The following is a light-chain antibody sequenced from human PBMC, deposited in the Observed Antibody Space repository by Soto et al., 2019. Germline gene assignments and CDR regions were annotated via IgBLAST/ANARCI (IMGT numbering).Light chain of an antibody. CDR2: FGS. V-gene: IGKV2-28*01. Sequence: EIVMTQSPLTMPVTPGEPASISCRSSQSLLYNNTYFYLDWYVQKPGQSPQLLIYFGSNRAPGAPDRFSGSGSGTDFTLKINRVEAEDGGTYYCMQARQSLTFGQGARLEIK. CDR1: QSLLYNNTYFY. J-gene: IGKJ5*01. CDR3: MQARQSLT.